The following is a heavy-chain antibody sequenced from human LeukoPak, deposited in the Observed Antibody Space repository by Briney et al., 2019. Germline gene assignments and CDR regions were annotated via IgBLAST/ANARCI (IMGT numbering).Heavy chain of an antibody. V-gene: IGHV4-34*01. J-gene: IGHJ4*02. Sequence: PSETLSLTCAVYGGSFSGYYWSWIRQPPGKGLEWIGEINHSGSTNYNPSLKSRVTISVDTSKNQFSLKLSSVTAADTAVYYCARRGDSSGYYFDYWGQGTLVTVSS. CDR2: INHSGST. D-gene: IGHD3-22*01. CDR1: GGSFSGYY. CDR3: ARRGDSSGYYFDY.